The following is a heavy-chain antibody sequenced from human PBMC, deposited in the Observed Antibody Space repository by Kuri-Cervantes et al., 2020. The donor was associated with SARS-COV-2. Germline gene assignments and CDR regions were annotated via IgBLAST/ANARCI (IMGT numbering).Heavy chain of an antibody. D-gene: IGHD7-27*01. CDR2: IYHSGST. V-gene: IGHV4-38-2*01. J-gene: IGHJ4*02. CDR3: ARGKKGVTRDFNY. Sequence: SEPLSLTCAVSGYSISSGYYWGWIRQPPGKGLGWIGSIYHSGSTYYNPSLKSRVTISVDTSKNQFSLKLRSVTAADTAVYYCARGKKGVTRDFNYWGQGTLVTVSS. CDR1: GYSISSGYY.